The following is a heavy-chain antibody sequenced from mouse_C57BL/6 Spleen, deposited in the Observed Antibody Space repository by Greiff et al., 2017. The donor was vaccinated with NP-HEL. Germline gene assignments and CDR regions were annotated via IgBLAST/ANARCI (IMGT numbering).Heavy chain of an antibody. V-gene: IGHV1-64*01. Sequence: QVQLQQPGAELVKPGASVKLSCKASGYTFTSYWMHWVKQRPGQGLEWIGMIHPNSGSTNYNEKFKSKATLTVDKSSITAYMQLSSLTSEDSAVYYCARWDDGYYPFAYWGQGTLVTVSA. D-gene: IGHD2-3*01. CDR3: ARWDDGYYPFAY. CDR1: GYTFTSYW. J-gene: IGHJ3*01. CDR2: IHPNSGST.